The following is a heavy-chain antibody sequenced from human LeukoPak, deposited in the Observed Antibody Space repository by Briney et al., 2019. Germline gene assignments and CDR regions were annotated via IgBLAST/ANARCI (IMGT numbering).Heavy chain of an antibody. J-gene: IGHJ4*02. CDR1: GFTFSSYA. D-gene: IGHD2-15*01. CDR2: ISGSGANT. CDR3: AKGRALEVVAAFNY. Sequence: GGSLRLSCAASGFTFSSYAMGWVRQAPGKGLEWVSAISGSGANTYYADSVKGRFTISRDNSKNTLSLQMNTLRTDDTAVYYCAKGRALEVVAAFNYWGQGTLATVSS. V-gene: IGHV3-23*01.